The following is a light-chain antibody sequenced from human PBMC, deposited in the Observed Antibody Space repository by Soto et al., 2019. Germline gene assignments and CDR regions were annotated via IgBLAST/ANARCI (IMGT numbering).Light chain of an antibody. J-gene: IGKJ1*01. CDR3: QKYNTASRT. Sequence: DIQMTQSPTSLSASVGDTVTLACRTSQGISEYLAWYQQKPGKVPKLLIYGASILQSGVPSRFSGRGSGTLFTLTISSLQPEDFATYYCQKYNTASRTFGQGTKVDI. V-gene: IGKV1-27*01. CDR1: QGISEY. CDR2: GAS.